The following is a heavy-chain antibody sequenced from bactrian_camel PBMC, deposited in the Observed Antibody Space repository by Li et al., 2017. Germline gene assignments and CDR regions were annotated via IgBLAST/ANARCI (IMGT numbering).Heavy chain of an antibody. V-gene: IGHV3S1*01. D-gene: IGHD4*01. CDR2: IDGEDIH. Sequence: HVQLVESGGGSVQAGGSLRLTCAASGYTYSRYCMGWSRQAPGKEREGVAVIDGEDIHSYAESVKGRFTISKDLYLQMNSLKPEDTAVYYCAPKGALCYESDYDVGFWGQGTQVTVS. CDR1: GYTYSRYC. J-gene: IGHJ4*01. CDR3: APKGALCYESDYDVGF.